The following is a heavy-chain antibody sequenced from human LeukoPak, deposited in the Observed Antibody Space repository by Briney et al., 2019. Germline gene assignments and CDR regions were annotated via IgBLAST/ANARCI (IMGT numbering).Heavy chain of an antibody. D-gene: IGHD3-22*01. CDR2: ISSSGGTI. Sequence: KSGGSLRLSCAASGFTFSDYYMSWIRQAPGKGLEWVSYISSSGGTIYYADSVKGRFTISRDNAKNSLYLQMNSLRAEDTAVYYCATGEDSSGYSFDYWGQGTLVTVSS. J-gene: IGHJ4*02. CDR1: GFTFSDYY. CDR3: ATGEDSSGYSFDY. V-gene: IGHV3-11*01.